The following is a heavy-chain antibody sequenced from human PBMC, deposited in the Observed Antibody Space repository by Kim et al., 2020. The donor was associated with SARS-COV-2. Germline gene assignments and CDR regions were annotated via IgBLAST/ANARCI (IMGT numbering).Heavy chain of an antibody. V-gene: IGHV1-18*04. J-gene: IGHJ4*02. D-gene: IGHD5-18*01. CDR2: ISAYNGNT. CDR1: GYTFTSYG. Sequence: ASVKVSCKASGYTFTSYGISWVRQAPGQGLEWMGWISAYNGNTNYAQKLQGRVTMTTDTSTSTAYMELRSLRSDDTAVYYCARSGYSYGFWWGLGRNDYWGQGTLVTVSS. CDR3: ARSGYSYGFWWGLGRNDY.